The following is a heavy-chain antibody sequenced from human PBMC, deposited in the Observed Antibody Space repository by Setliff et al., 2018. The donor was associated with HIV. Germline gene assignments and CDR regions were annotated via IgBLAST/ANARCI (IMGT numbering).Heavy chain of an antibody. CDR1: GFDFSSHA. J-gene: IGHJ4*02. Sequence: PGGSLRLSCAASGFDFSSHAMSWVRQAPGKGLEWLSVISGHTINVYYADSVKGRFTIPRDNSKNTLYLQLNSLSAEDTAIYYCAPIRDGYNYFFDHWGQGTLVTVSS. CDR3: APIRDGYNYFFDH. CDR2: ISGHTINV. D-gene: IGHD5-12*01. V-gene: IGHV3-23*01.